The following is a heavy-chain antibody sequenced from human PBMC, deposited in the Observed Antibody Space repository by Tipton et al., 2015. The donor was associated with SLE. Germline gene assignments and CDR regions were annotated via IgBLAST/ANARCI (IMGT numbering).Heavy chain of an antibody. Sequence: SLRLSCAASGFTFSSYSMNWVRQAPGKGLEWVSSISSSSSYIYYADSVKGRFTISRDNAKNSLNLQMNSLRAEDTVVYYCARDLAAAGYGGWGQGTLVTVSS. J-gene: IGHJ4*02. CDR3: ARDLAAAGYGG. V-gene: IGHV3-21*01. CDR2: ISSSSSYI. CDR1: GFTFSSYS. D-gene: IGHD6-13*01.